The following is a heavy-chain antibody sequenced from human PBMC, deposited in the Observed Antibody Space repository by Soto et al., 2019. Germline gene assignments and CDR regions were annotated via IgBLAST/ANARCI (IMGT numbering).Heavy chain of an antibody. D-gene: IGHD2-15*01. Sequence: GASVKVSCKASGGTFSSYAISWVRQAPGQGLEWMGGIIPIFGTANYAQKFQGRVTIIADESTSTAYMELSSLRSEDTAVYYCRVVLAAPRLSAFEFWGQGTMFTV. CDR2: IIPIFGTA. CDR1: GGTFSSYA. J-gene: IGHJ3*01. V-gene: IGHV1-69*13. CDR3: RVVLAAPRLSAFEF.